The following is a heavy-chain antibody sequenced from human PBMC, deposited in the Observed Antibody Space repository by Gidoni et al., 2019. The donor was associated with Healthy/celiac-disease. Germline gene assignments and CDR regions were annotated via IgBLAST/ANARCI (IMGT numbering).Heavy chain of an antibody. CDR1: VGTVRSKA. CDR3: ARDNYYGSGSSWYYYGMDV. D-gene: IGHD3-10*01. J-gene: IGHJ6*02. CDR2: IIPIFGTA. V-gene: IGHV1-69*01. Sequence: QLQLIRSGAEVKKPESSVRVSCPASVGTVRSKAISWVRQAPGKGLEWMGGIIPIFGTANYAQKVQGRVTITADASTSTAYMEMSSLRSEDTAVYYCARDNYYGSGSSWYYYGMDVWGQGTTVTVSS.